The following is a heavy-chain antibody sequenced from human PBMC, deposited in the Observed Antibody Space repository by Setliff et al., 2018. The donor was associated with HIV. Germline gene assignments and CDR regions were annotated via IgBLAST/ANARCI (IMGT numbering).Heavy chain of an antibody. CDR1: GYSLTKYA. CDR3: ARQRGIDTYFYSYYYMDV. V-gene: IGHV1-3*01. CDR2: INANKGNT. Sequence: ASVKVSCKASGYSLTKYALHWVRQAPGQRLEWMGWINANKGNTKYSQKFQGRVTITWDTSASAAYMELSSLRSEDTAVYYCARQRGIDTYFYSYYYMDVWGKGTTVTVS. D-gene: IGHD6-13*01. J-gene: IGHJ6*03.